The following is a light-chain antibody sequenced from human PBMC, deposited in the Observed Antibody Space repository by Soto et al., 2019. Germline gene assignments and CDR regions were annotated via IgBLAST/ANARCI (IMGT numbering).Light chain of an antibody. Sequence: DIQMTQSPSTLSGSVGDRVTITCRASQPISSWLAWYQQKPGKAPKLLIYKASTLKSGVPSRFSGSGSGTEFTITIISLQPDDFPTYYCQHYNSYSEAFGQGTKVELK. CDR2: KAS. CDR3: QHYNSYSEA. V-gene: IGKV1-5*03. CDR1: QPISSW. J-gene: IGKJ1*01.